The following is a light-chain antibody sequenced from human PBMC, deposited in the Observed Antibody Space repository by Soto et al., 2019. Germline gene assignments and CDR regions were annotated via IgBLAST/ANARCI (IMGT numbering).Light chain of an antibody. J-gene: IGKJ4*01. V-gene: IGKV3-20*01. CDR3: QQVSSYPLT. Sequence: EIVLTQSPGTLSLSPGDIATLSCRASQSVSNNYLAWYQQKPGQAPRLMIYDASSRAAGIPDRFSGGWSGTDCTLTISRLEPEDVAVYYYQQVSSYPLTLGGGTKVDI. CDR2: DAS. CDR1: QSVSNNY.